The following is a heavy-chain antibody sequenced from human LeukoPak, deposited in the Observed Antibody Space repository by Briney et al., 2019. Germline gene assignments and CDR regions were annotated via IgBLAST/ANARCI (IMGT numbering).Heavy chain of an antibody. CDR3: ARSHGGTPVDY. J-gene: IGHJ4*02. CDR1: GGSISSSSYS. D-gene: IGHD4-23*01. V-gene: IGHV4-39*07. Sequence: SETLSLTCTISGGSISSSSYSWGWIRQPAGKGLEWIGSIYYSGNTYYNSSLKSRVTISVDTSKNQFSLKLSSVTAADTAVYYCARSHGGTPVDYWGQGTLVTVSS. CDR2: IYYSGNT.